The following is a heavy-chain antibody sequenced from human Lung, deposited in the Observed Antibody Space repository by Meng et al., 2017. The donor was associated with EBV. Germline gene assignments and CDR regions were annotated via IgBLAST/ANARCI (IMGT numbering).Heavy chain of an antibody. D-gene: IGHD6-19*01. CDR1: GDSGSTNTSA. J-gene: IGHJ4*02. CDR2: KYDRSKWYN. V-gene: IGHV6-1*01. CDR3: ARSGGSCWINY. Sequence: HPQLLPTRLRKSTHSFSFSVAVLGDSGSTNTSAWNCISQSPSRGLEWLGRKYDRSKWYNSYAVSVKSRITINTDTSKNQFSLLLNSVTPEDTAMYYCARSGGSCWINYWGQGTLVTVSS.